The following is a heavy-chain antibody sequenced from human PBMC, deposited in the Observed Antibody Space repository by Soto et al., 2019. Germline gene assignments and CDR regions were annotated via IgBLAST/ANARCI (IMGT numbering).Heavy chain of an antibody. Sequence: QVQLVQSGAEVKKPGSSVKVSCKASGDAFTNYIFDWVRQAPGQGLEWRGGIIPMFGTPKYAQTFQDRVTISADGSTGTAYLELTSLRFDDTAVYYCARGRDQPPVGLYFDSWGEGTRVTVSS. D-gene: IGHD1-26*01. V-gene: IGHV1-69*01. CDR2: IIPMFGTP. CDR1: GDAFTNYI. J-gene: IGHJ4*02. CDR3: ARGRDQPPVGLYFDS.